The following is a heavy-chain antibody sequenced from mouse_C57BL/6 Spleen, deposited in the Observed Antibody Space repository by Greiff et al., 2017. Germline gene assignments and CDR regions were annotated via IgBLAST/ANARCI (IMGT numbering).Heavy chain of an antibody. Sequence: QVHVKQSGAELVKPGASVKISCKASGYAFSSYWMNWVKQRPGKGLEWIGQIYPGDGDTNYNGKFKGKATLTADKSSSTAYMQLSSLTSEDSAVYFCAREVTSKSYFDDWGQGTTLTVSS. CDR2: IYPGDGDT. CDR3: AREVTSKSYFDD. CDR1: GYAFSSYW. J-gene: IGHJ2*01. V-gene: IGHV1-80*01. D-gene: IGHD2-3*01.